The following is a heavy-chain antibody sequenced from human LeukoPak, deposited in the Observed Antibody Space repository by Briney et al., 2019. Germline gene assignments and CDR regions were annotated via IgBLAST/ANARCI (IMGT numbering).Heavy chain of an antibody. J-gene: IGHJ4*02. V-gene: IGHV4-31*03. D-gene: IGHD7-27*01. Sequence: SETLSLTCTVSGGSISSGGYYWSWIRQHPGKGLEWIGYIYYSGSTYYNPSLKSRVTISVDTSRNQFSLKLSSVTAADTAAYYCARETRRSGDQGFDYWGQGTLVTVSS. CDR2: IYYSGST. CDR1: GGSISSGGYY. CDR3: ARETRRSGDQGFDY.